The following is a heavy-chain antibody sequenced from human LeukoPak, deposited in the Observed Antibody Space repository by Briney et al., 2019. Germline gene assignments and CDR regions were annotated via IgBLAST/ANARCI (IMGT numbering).Heavy chain of an antibody. J-gene: IGHJ6*02. CDR3: ARAHLVVVPAAPKGHYYYYGMDV. V-gene: IGHV4-34*01. D-gene: IGHD2-2*01. Sequence: SETLSLTCAVYGGSFSGYYWSWIRQPPGKGLEWIGEINHSGSTNYNPSLKSRVTISVDTSKNQFSLKLSSVTAADTAVYHCARAHLVVVPAAPKGHYYYYGMDVWGQGTTVTVSS. CDR2: INHSGST. CDR1: GGSFSGYY.